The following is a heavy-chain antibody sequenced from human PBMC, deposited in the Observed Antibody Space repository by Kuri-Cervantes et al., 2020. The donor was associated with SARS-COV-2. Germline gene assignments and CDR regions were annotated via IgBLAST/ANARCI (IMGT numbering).Heavy chain of an antibody. V-gene: IGHV3-9*01. CDR2: ISWNSGSI. CDR1: GFTFDDYA. D-gene: IGHD3-16*01. CDR3: ANWGSGGFLVPLDY. J-gene: IGHJ4*02. Sequence: SLKISCAASGFTFDDYAMHWVRQAPGKGLEWVSGISWNSGSIGYADSVKGRFTISRDNSKNTLYLQMNSLRAEDTAVYYCANWGSGGFLVPLDYWGQGTLVTVSS.